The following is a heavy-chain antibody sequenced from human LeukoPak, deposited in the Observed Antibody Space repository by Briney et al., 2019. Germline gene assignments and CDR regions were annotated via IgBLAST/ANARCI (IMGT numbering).Heavy chain of an antibody. V-gene: IGHV1-2*02. CDR2: INPNSGDT. J-gene: IGHJ4*02. CDR3: ARANPLYCSSTTCLFDY. CDR1: GYTFTGYY. Sequence: GGSVKVSCKASGYTFTGYYMHWVRQAPGQGFDWMRWINPNSGDTNYAQKFQGRVTMTRETSISTAHRELSRLRSDDTAVYYCARANPLYCSSTTCLFDYWGQGTLVTVSS. D-gene: IGHD2-2*01.